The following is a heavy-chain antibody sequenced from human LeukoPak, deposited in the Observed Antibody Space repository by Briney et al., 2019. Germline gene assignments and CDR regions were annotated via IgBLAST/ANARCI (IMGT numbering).Heavy chain of an antibody. Sequence: GRSLRLSCAASGFTFSSYAMHWVRQAPGKGLEWVAVISYDGSNKYYADSVKGRFTISRDNSKNTLYLQMNSLGAEDTAVYYCARAGSGWYSFGYWGQGTLVTVSS. CDR3: ARAGSGWYSFGY. CDR1: GFTFSSYA. CDR2: ISYDGSNK. J-gene: IGHJ4*02. D-gene: IGHD6-19*01. V-gene: IGHV3-30-3*01.